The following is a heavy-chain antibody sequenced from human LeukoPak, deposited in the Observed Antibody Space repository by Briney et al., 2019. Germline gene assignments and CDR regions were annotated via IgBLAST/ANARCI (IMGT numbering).Heavy chain of an antibody. CDR3: TIVFAGVGAFDI. V-gene: IGHV3-73*01. Sequence: PGGSLKLSCAASGFTFSGSAMQWVRQASGKGLEWVGRIKSKANSYATAYAASVKGRFTISRDDSKNTAYLQMNSLKTEDTAVYYCTIVFAGVGAFDIWGQGTMVTVSS. D-gene: IGHD3-3*01. CDR1: GFTFSGSA. J-gene: IGHJ3*02. CDR2: IKSKANSYAT.